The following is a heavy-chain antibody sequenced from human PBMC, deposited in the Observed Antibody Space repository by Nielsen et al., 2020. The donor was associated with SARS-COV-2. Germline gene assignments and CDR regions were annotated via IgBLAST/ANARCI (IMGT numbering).Heavy chain of an antibody. V-gene: IGHV4-39*01. J-gene: IGHJ4*02. CDR1: GDSISSRGNY. CDR3: ARGFDY. CDR2: IYYSGST. Sequence: SETLSLTCTVSGDSISSRGNYWAWIRQSPGKGLEWIGSIYYSGSTHYNPSLKSRVAISVDTSKSQFSLKLTSVTAADTAVYYCARGFDYWGQGTLVTVSS.